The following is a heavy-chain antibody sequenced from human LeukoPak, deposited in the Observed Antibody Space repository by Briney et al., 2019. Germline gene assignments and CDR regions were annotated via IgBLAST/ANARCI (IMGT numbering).Heavy chain of an antibody. J-gene: IGHJ4*02. D-gene: IGHD6-19*01. Sequence: GGSLRLSCAASGFTFDDYAMHWVRQAPGKGLEWVSGISWNSGSIGYADSVKGRFTISRDNAKNSLYLQMNSLRAEDTALYYCAKGSSGWLNGFDYWGQGTLVTVSS. V-gene: IGHV3-9*01. CDR3: AKGSSGWLNGFDY. CDR2: ISWNSGSI. CDR1: GFTFDDYA.